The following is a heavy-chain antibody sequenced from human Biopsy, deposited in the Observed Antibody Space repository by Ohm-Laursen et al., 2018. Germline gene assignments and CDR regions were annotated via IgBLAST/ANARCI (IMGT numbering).Heavy chain of an antibody. Sequence: TLSLTCAVYGESFNGYYWSWIRQTPGKGLEWIGEINHSGRTNYNPSLKSRVTISVDTSKNQFSLKVRSVTAADTAVYYCARGVDYYDPYHYYALDVWGQGTTVTVFS. CDR2: INHSGRT. D-gene: IGHD3-22*01. V-gene: IGHV4-34*01. CDR3: ARGVDYYDPYHYYALDV. CDR1: GESFNGYY. J-gene: IGHJ6*02.